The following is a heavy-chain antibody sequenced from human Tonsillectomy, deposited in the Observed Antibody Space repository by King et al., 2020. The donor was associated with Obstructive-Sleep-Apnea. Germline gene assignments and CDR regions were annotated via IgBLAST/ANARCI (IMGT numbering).Heavy chain of an antibody. J-gene: IGHJ5*02. CDR3: SRGGGFWGP. V-gene: IGHV4-30-2*01. CDR2: IHHSGST. CDR1: GGSISSGTYS. D-gene: IGHD3-16*01. Sequence: LQLQESGSGLVKPSQTLSLTCAVSGGSISSGTYSWSWIRQPPGKGLEGIGYIHHSGSTYYNPSRKSRVTISVDRSKNQFSLKLSSVTAADTAVYYWSRGGGFWGPWGQGTLVTVSS.